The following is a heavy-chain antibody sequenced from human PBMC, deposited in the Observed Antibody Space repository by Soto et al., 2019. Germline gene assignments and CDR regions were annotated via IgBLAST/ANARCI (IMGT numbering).Heavy chain of an antibody. V-gene: IGHV3-33*01. CDR3: ARETNAGYSSGWLSY. CDR2: IWYDGSNK. D-gene: IGHD6-19*01. J-gene: IGHJ4*02. Sequence: QVQLVESGGGVVQPGRSLRLSCAASGFTFSSYGMHWVRQAPGKGLEWVAVIWYDGSNKYYADSVKGRFTISRDNSKNTLYMQMNSLRAEDTAVYYCARETNAGYSSGWLSYWGQGTLVTVSS. CDR1: GFTFSSYG.